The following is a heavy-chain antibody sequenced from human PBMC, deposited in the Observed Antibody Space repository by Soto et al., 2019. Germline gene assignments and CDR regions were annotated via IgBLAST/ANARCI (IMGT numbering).Heavy chain of an antibody. CDR1: GGTFSSYA. CDR3: ASTIGNSGYDFGYFEY. D-gene: IGHD5-12*01. J-gene: IGHJ4*02. Sequence: SVKVSCKASGGTFSSYAISWLRQAPGQGLEWMGGIIPIFGTANYAQKFQGRVTITADESTSTAYMELSSLRSEDTAVYYCASTIGNSGYDFGYFEYWGQGTLVTVSS. CDR2: IIPIFGTA. V-gene: IGHV1-69*13.